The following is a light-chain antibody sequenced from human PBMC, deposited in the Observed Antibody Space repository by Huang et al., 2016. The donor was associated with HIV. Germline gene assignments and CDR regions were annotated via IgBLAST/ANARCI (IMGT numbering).Light chain of an antibody. CDR3: QQYKNVPIT. CDR1: QDIADY. Sequence: DIQMTQSPSSLSAPVGDRVTITCQASQDIADYLNWYQQKSGKAPKLLIHTASNLEAGVPSRFRGGGSGKHFTFTITSLQPEDIGAYYCQQYKNVPITFGQGTRLEIK. J-gene: IGKJ5*01. CDR2: TAS. V-gene: IGKV1-33*01.